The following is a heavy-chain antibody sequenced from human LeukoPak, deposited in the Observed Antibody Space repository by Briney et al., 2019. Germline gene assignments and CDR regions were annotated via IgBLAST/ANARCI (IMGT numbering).Heavy chain of an antibody. Sequence: PGGSLRLSCVASGFTFSSRDWMTWVRQAPGKGLEWVANIKQDGREKNYVDSVKGRFTISRDNAKNSVDLQMNSLRVEDTAVYYCGRSGRTFDYWGQGTLVTVSS. CDR2: IKQDGREK. J-gene: IGHJ4*02. CDR3: GRSGRTFDY. V-gene: IGHV3-7*01. CDR1: GFTFSSRDW. D-gene: IGHD1-26*01.